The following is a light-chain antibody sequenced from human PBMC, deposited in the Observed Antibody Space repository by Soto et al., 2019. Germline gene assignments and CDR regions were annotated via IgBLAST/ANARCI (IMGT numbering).Light chain of an antibody. V-gene: IGKV1-39*01. CDR2: AAS. Sequence: IQVTQSPSSLSASVGDRVTLTCRASQGISSYLAWYQQKPGKAPKLLIYAASSLQSGVPSRFSGSGSGTDFTLTISSLQPEDFATYYCQQSYSTFRTFGQGTKVDIK. CDR3: QQSYSTFRT. CDR1: QGISSY. J-gene: IGKJ1*01.